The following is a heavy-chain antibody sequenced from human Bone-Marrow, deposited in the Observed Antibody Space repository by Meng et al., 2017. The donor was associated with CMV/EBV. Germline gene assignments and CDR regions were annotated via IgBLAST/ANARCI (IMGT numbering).Heavy chain of an antibody. CDR2: IKEDGSEK. Sequence: GGSLRLSCAASGFTFNNYWMSWVRQAPGKGLEWVANIKEDGSEKYYVDSVKGRFTISRDNAKNSLCLQMNSLRADDTAVYYCAKEDITIFGVAPIDYWGQGTLVTVSS. CDR1: GFTFNNYW. J-gene: IGHJ4*02. CDR3: AKEDITIFGVAPIDY. D-gene: IGHD3-3*01. V-gene: IGHV3-7*03.